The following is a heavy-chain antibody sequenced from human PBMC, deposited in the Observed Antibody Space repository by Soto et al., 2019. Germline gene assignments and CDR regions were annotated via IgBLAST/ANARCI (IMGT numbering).Heavy chain of an antibody. CDR1: GYTFTDYD. J-gene: IGHJ4*02. CDR2: VNPTSGNT. D-gene: IGHD3-9*01. V-gene: IGHV1-8*01. Sequence: QVQLVQSGAEVKKPGASVKVSCKVSGYTFTDYDINWVRQASGQGLEWMGWVNPTSGNTGYAQKCQGSVTMTWNTSISTAYVELSSLRSEDTAVYYCARWAGYSKWGQGTLVTVST. CDR3: ARWAGYSK.